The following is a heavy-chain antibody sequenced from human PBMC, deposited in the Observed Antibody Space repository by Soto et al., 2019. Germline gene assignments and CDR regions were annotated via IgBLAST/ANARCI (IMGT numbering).Heavy chain of an antibody. CDR1: GYTFTGYY. V-gene: IGHV1-2*04. D-gene: IGHD1-26*01. CDR2: INPNSGGT. Sequence: QVQLVQSGAEVKKPGASVKVSCKASGYTFTGYYMHWVRQAPGQGLEWMGWINPNSGGTNYAQKCQGWATMTRDTSISTAYRERSRLSSDATAVYYWARAGVGAFPGDAFDIWGQGTMVTVSS. CDR3: ARAGVGAFPGDAFDI. J-gene: IGHJ3*02.